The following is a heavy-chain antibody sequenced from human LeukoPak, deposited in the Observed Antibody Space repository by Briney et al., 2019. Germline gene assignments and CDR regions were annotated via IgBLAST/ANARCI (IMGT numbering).Heavy chain of an antibody. J-gene: IGHJ4*02. CDR3: ARGGYSYGRVFDY. V-gene: IGHV1-69*04. Sequence: GASVTVSCKASGGTFSSYAISWVRQAPGQGLEWMGRIIPILGMANYAQKFQGRVTITADKSTSTAYMELSSLRSEDTAVYYCARGGYSYGRVFDYWGQGTLVTVSS. CDR2: IIPILGMA. CDR1: GGTFSSYA. D-gene: IGHD5-18*01.